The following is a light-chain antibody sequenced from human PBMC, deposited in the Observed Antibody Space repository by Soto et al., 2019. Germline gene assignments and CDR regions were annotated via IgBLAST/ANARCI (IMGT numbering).Light chain of an antibody. CDR3: QQYSKYPWT. J-gene: IGKJ1*01. Sequence: DIQMTQSPSTLSASVGDRVTITCRASQSIDRWLAWYQQSPGKATKLLMYKASLLQSGIPPRFSGSGSGTEFTLTISSLQPDDAASYYCQQYSKYPWTFGQGTKVEI. CDR1: QSIDRW. CDR2: KAS. V-gene: IGKV1-5*03.